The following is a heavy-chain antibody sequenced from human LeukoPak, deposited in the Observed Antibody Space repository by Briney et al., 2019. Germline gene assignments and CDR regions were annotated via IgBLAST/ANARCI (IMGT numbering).Heavy chain of an antibody. V-gene: IGHV4-59*01. J-gene: IGHJ4*02. CDR2: IYYSGST. CDR3: AIAAAGTKGVDY. Sequence: SETLSLTCTVSGGSISSYYWSWIRQPPGKGLEWIGYIYYSGSTNYNPSLKSRVTISVDTSKNQFSLKLSSVTAADTAVYYCAIAAAGTKGVDYWGQGTLVTVSS. CDR1: GGSISSYY. D-gene: IGHD6-13*01.